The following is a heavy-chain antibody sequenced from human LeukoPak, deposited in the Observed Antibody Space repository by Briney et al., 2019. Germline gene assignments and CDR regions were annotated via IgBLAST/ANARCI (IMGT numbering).Heavy chain of an antibody. D-gene: IGHD2-8*01. CDR2: IIGSGGST. CDR3: AKAGCTNTVCYFNF. Sequence: PGGSLRPSCAASGFAFSTYAMSWVRQAPGKGLEWVSGIIGSGGSTYYAESVKGRLTISRDNSKNTLYLQMNSLRAEDTAIYYCAKAGCTNTVCYFNFWGQGALVTVSS. J-gene: IGHJ4*02. CDR1: GFAFSTYA. V-gene: IGHV3-23*01.